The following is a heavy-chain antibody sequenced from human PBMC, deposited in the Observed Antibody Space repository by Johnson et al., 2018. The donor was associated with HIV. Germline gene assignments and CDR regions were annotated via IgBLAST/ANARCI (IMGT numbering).Heavy chain of an antibody. D-gene: IGHD6-6*01. V-gene: IGHV3-30*02. CDR3: ATSGLTLGSSSSHAFDI. Sequence: QVQLVESGGGVVQPGRSLRLSCAASGFTFSSYGMHWVRQAPGKGLEWVAFIRYDGSNKYYADSVKGRFTISRDNSKNTLYLQINSLRAEDTAMYYCATSGLTLGSSSSHAFDIWGQGTMVTVSS. J-gene: IGHJ3*02. CDR2: IRYDGSNK. CDR1: GFTFSSYG.